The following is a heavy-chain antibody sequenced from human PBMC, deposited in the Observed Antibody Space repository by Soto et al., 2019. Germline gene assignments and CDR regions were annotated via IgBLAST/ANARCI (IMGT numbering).Heavy chain of an antibody. Sequence: QVQLVQSGAEVKKPGTSVKVSCKASGFTVTNYYMHWLRLAPGQGPEWMGLVNPAGDTKSFAPKXXGXVTVTRHTSTSTIYMEMRGLRSDDTAFYYCARDRTGAAYFDYWGQGTLVTVS. J-gene: IGHJ4*02. CDR1: GFTVTNYY. V-gene: IGHV1-46*03. CDR3: ARDRTGAAYFDY. CDR2: VNPAGDTK. D-gene: IGHD1-26*01.